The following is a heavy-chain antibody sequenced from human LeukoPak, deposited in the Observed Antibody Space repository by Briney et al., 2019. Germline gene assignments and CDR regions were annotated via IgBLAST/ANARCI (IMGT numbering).Heavy chain of an antibody. Sequence: PSETLSLTCTVSGXSVSSNIYYWNWIRQPPGKGLEWIGYIYYSGGTNYNPSLKSRVTISVDTSKNQFSLKLTSLTAADAAVYYCAREDSSGYLGYWGQGNLVTVSS. CDR2: IYYSGGT. D-gene: IGHD3-22*01. V-gene: IGHV4-61*01. J-gene: IGHJ4*02. CDR3: AREDSSGYLGY. CDR1: GXSVSSNIYY.